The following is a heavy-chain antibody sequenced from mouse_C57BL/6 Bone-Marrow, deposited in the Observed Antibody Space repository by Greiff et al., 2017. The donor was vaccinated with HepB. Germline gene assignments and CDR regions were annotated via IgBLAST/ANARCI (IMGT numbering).Heavy chain of an antibody. D-gene: IGHD1-1*01. CDR3: AMQDGSPLYAMDY. Sequence: QVQLQQPGAELVMPGASVKLSCKASGYTFTSYWMHWVKQRPGQGLEWIGEIDPSDSYTNYNQKFKGKSTLTVDKSSSKAYMQLSSLTSEDSAVYYCAMQDGSPLYAMDYWGQGTSVTVSS. CDR1: GYTFTSYW. CDR2: IDPSDSYT. J-gene: IGHJ4*01. V-gene: IGHV1-69*01.